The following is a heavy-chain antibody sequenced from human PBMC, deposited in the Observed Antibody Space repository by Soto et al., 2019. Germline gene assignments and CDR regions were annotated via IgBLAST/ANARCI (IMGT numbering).Heavy chain of an antibody. CDR1: GFTVNSNY. CDR3: ARERLYGPASS. CDR2: IYDGGKT. V-gene: IGHV3-53*02. Sequence: EVQLVETGGGLIQPGVSLRLSCAASGFTVNSNYMSWVRQAPGKGLEWVSVIYDGGKTYYADSVKGRFTISKDSSKNTIYLQMSSLRTEDTAVYYCARERLYGPASSWGQGTLVTVSS. D-gene: IGHD3-10*01. J-gene: IGHJ4*02.